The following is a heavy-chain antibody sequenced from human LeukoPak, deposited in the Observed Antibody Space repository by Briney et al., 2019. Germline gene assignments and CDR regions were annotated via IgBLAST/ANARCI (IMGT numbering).Heavy chain of an antibody. CDR3: ARVCVGDCCGSRDNWFDP. J-gene: IGHJ5*02. D-gene: IGHD2-21*01. CDR2: MNPNSGNT. Sequence: ASVKVSCKASGYTFTSYDINWVRQATGQGLEWMGWMNPNSGNTGYAQKFQGRVTITRNTSISTAYMELSSLRSEDTAVYYCARVCVGDCCGSRDNWFDPWGQGTLVTVSS. CDR1: GYTFTSYD. V-gene: IGHV1-8*03.